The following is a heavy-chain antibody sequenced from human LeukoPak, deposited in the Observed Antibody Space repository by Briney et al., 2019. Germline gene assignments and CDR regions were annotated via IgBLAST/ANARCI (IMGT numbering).Heavy chain of an antibody. CDR3: ARGRGYCSSTSCYAGYYFDY. CDR2: INTDTGNP. CDR1: GYTFTSYA. J-gene: IGHJ4*02. V-gene: IGHV7-4-1*02. Sequence: ASVKVSCKASGYTFTSYAINWVRQAPGQGLEWMGLINTDTGNPTYAQGFTGRFVFSLYTSVSTAYLQISSLKAEDTAVYYCARGRGYCSSTSCYAGYYFDYWGQGTLVTVSS. D-gene: IGHD2-2*01.